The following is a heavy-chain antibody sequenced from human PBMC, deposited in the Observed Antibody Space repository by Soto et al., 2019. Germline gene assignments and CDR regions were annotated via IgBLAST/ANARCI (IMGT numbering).Heavy chain of an antibody. CDR1: GGSFSGYY. J-gene: IGHJ5*02. Sequence: PSETLSLTCSVYGGSFSGYYWSWIRQPPGKGLEWIGEINHSGSTNYNPSLKSRVTISVDTSKNQFSLKLSSVTAADTAVYYSARGQAYSRTWYDEGGFDPWGQGTLVTVSS. CDR3: ARGQAYSRTWYDEGGFDP. V-gene: IGHV4-34*01. CDR2: INHSGST. D-gene: IGHD6-13*01.